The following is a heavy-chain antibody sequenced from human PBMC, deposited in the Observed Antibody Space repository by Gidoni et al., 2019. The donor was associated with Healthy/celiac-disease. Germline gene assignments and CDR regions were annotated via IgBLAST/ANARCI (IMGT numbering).Heavy chain of an antibody. J-gene: IGHJ6*02. CDR1: GGSIRSYY. V-gene: IGHV4-59*01. Sequence: QVQLQESGPGLVKPSETLSLTCTVSGGSIRSYYWSWIRQPPGKGLEWIGYIYYSGSTNYNPSLKSRVTISVDTSKNQFSLKLSSVTAADTAVYYCAKGGYSYGYVPFHYYGMDVWGQGTTVTVSS. CDR3: AKGGYSYGYVPFHYYGMDV. CDR2: IYYSGST. D-gene: IGHD5-18*01.